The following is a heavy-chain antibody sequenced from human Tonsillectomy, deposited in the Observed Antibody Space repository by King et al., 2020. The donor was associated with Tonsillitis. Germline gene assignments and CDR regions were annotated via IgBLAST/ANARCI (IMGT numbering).Heavy chain of an antibody. Sequence: VQLVESGGGLVQPGGSLRLSCAASGFTFTSYAMSWVRQAPGKGLEWVSGISDSGGNTFYADSVKGRFTISRDNSKNTVYLQMNSLRAEDTAVYYCAKDYDSGSYFRAYPNYFDYWGQGTLVTVSS. J-gene: IGHJ4*02. D-gene: IGHD3-10*01. CDR3: AKDYDSGSYFRAYPNYFDY. CDR2: ISDSGGNT. CDR1: GFTFTSYA. V-gene: IGHV3-23*04.